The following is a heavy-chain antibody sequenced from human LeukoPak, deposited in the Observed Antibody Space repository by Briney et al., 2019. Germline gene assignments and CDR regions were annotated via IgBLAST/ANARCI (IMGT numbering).Heavy chain of an antibody. V-gene: IGHV3-23*01. CDR1: GFTFNIYA. J-gene: IGHJ4*02. CDR2: IRRSGGGT. D-gene: IGHD3-22*01. CDR3: AKDRPNYHESNGHYYRPNGDY. Sequence: GGSLGLSCAASGFTFNIYAMRGVRQAPGKGREGVSDIRRSGGGTFYADSVGERFTIYRDNSRTTLYLQMSRLRAEDTAVYYCAKDRPNYHESNGHYYRPNGDYWGQGTLVTVSS.